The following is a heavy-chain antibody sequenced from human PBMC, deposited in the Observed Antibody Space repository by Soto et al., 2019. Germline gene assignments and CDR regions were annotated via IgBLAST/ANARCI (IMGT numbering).Heavy chain of an antibody. CDR1: GFTFSSYG. CDR2: ISYDEINK. D-gene: IGHD1-1*01. Sequence: ESGGGVVPPGRSLRLSCAASGFTFSSYGMHWVRQAPGKGLEWVAIISYDEINKYYADSVKGRFTISRDNSKNTLYLQMNSLRAEDTAVYYCAKSVYNWNDGFFDYWGQGTLVTVSS. V-gene: IGHV3-30*18. CDR3: AKSVYNWNDGFFDY. J-gene: IGHJ4*02.